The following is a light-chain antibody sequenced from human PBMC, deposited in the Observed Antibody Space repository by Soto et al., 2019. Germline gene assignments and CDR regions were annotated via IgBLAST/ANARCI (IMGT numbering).Light chain of an antibody. CDR1: SSDVGGYNY. CDR2: DVS. V-gene: IGLV2-14*01. J-gene: IGLJ2*01. CDR3: ISYTSSSTVI. Sequence: QSVPTQPASVPGSPGQSITISCTGTSSDVGGYNYVSWYQQHPGKAPKIIIYDVSYRPSGVSNRFSGSKSGNTASLTISGLQAEDEADYYCISYTSSSTVIFGGGTKLTVL.